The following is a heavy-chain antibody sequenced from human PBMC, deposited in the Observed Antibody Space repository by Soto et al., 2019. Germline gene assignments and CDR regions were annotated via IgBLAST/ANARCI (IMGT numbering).Heavy chain of an antibody. Sequence: PGGSLRLSCAASGFTFSSYAMSWVRHAPGKGLEWVSAISGSGGSTYYADSVKGRFTISRDNSKNTLYLQMNSLRAEDTAVYYCSKEYYDFWSCYFRFDYWGQGTLVTVSS. CDR3: SKEYYDFWSCYFRFDY. D-gene: IGHD3-3*01. V-gene: IGHV3-23*01. CDR1: GFTFSSYA. J-gene: IGHJ4*02. CDR2: ISGSGGST.